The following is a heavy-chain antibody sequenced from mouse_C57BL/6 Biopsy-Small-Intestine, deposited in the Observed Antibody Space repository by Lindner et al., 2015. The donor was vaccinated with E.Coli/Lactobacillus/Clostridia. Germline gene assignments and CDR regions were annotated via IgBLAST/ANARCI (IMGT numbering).Heavy chain of an antibody. CDR1: GYTFTDYY. Sequence: VQLQESGPELVKPGTSVKISCQASGYTFTDYYMNWVRQSHGKNLEWIGDINPNNGGSLYNQKFKGKATFTVDRSSSTAYMELRSLTSDDSAVYYCARQVRVDYAMDYWGQGTSVTVSS. D-gene: IGHD1-3*01. CDR2: INPNNGGS. J-gene: IGHJ4*01. V-gene: IGHV1-26*01. CDR3: ARQVRVDYAMDY.